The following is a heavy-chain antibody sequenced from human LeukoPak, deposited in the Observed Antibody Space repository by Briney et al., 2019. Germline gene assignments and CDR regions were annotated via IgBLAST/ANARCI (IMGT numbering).Heavy chain of an antibody. CDR3: ARERKKWMDV. D-gene: IGHD2-8*01. CDR1: GGSFSGYY. V-gene: IGHV4-34*01. CDR2: INHSGST. J-gene: IGHJ6*04. Sequence: PSETLSLTCAVCGGSFSGYYWSWIRQPPGKGLEWIGEINHSGSTNYNPSLKSRVTISVDTSKNQFSLKLSSVTAADTAVYYCARERKKWMDVWGKGTTVTVSS.